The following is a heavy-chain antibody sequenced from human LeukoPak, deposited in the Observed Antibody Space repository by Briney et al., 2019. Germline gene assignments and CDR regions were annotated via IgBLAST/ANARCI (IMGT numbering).Heavy chain of an antibody. D-gene: IGHD3-22*01. V-gene: IGHV3-53*01. CDR1: GFTVSSCY. Sequence: GGSLRLSCAASGFTVSSCYMSWVRQAPGKGLEWVSVLYSDGSTYYADSVKGRFTISRDDSKNTLHLQMNNLRAEDTAVYYCARAAYDSNGYTANHDYWGQGTLVTVSS. J-gene: IGHJ4*02. CDR2: LYSDGST. CDR3: ARAAYDSNGYTANHDY.